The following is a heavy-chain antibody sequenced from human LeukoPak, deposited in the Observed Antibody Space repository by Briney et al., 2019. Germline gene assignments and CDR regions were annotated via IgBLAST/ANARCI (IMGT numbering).Heavy chain of an antibody. CDR3: ARQYSNYFDY. D-gene: IGHD4-11*01. Sequence: SETLSLTCTVSGGSISTYYWSWIRQPPGKGLEWIGYVHYSGSTNYNPSLKSRVTISVDTSKNQFSLKLSSVTAADTAVYYCARQYSNYFDYWGQGTLVTVSS. V-gene: IGHV4-59*01. CDR2: VHYSGST. CDR1: GGSISTYY. J-gene: IGHJ4*02.